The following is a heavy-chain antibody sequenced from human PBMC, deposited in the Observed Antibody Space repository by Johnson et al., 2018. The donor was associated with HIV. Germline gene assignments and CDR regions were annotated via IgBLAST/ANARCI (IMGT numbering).Heavy chain of an antibody. D-gene: IGHD6-19*01. CDR1: GLIFSRSW. J-gene: IGHJ3*02. V-gene: IGHV3-74*01. CDR3: ARDGMVAGSGGADAFDI. CDR2: TNSDGSTT. Sequence: VQLVESGGGLVQPGGSLRLSCAASGLIFSRSWIHWVRQAPGKGLVWVSRTNSDGSTTNYADSVKGRFTISRDKAKNTVHLQMNSLSAEDTAVYYCARDGMVAGSGGADAFDIWGQGTMVTVSS.